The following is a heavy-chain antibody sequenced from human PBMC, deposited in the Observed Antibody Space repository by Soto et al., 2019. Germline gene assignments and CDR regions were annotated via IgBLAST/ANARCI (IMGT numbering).Heavy chain of an antibody. V-gene: IGHV1-24*01. Sequence: ASVKVSCKVSGYTLTELSMHWVRQAPGKGLEWMGGFDPEDGETIYAQKFQGRVTMTEDTSTDTAYMELSSLRSEDTAVYYCAGTTPNINWFDPWGQGTLVTVSS. CDR2: FDPEDGET. CDR1: GYTLTELS. J-gene: IGHJ5*02. CDR3: AGTTPNINWFDP. D-gene: IGHD1-26*01.